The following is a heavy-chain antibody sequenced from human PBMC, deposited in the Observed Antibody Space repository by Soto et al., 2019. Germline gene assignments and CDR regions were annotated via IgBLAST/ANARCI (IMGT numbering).Heavy chain of an antibody. CDR3: ESPTGTHYYYYYGMDV. J-gene: IGHJ6*01. V-gene: IGHV1-69*13. D-gene: IGHD1-1*01. Sequence: SEKVSSNASGGTLSSYAIGWVRHAPGQGLEWMGGIIPIFGTANYAQKFQGRFRIMSDESTSTAYMELSSLRSEDTAVYYCESPTGTHYYYYYGMDVWGQGTTVTVSS. CDR2: IIPIFGTA. CDR1: GGTLSSYA.